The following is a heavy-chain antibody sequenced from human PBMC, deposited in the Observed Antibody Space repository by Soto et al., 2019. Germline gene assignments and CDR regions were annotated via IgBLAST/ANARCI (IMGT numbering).Heavy chain of an antibody. CDR2: IYYSGYT. CDR3: ARSSDHVAFDY. V-gene: IGHV4-30-4*01. Sequence: QVQLQESGPGLVKPSQTLSLTCTVSGDSFSRADYKWSWIRQPPGKGLEWIGYIYYSGYTYNNPSLKSRLTMSVDTSKNQFFLKLSSVTAADTAVYYCARSSDHVAFDYWGQGTLVTVS. D-gene: IGHD6-19*01. J-gene: IGHJ4*02. CDR1: GDSFSRADYK.